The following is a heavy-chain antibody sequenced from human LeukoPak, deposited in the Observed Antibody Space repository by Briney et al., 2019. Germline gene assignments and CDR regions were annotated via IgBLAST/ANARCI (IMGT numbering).Heavy chain of an antibody. Sequence: SETLSLTCAVYGGSFSGYYWSWIRQPPGKGLEWIGEINHSGSSNYNPSLKSRVAISVDTSKNQFSLKLSSVIAADTAVYCCARGEDGDYYFQHWGQGTLVTVSS. J-gene: IGHJ1*01. CDR3: ARGEDGDYYFQH. V-gene: IGHV4-34*01. D-gene: IGHD4-17*01. CDR2: INHSGSS. CDR1: GGSFSGYY.